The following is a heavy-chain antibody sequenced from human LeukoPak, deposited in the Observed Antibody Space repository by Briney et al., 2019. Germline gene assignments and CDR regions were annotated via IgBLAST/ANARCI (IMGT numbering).Heavy chain of an antibody. Sequence: GGSLRLSCAASGFTFSSYAMSWVRQAPGKGLEWVANIKQDGSEKYYVDSVKGRFTISRDNAKNSLYLQMNSLRAEDTAVYYCASEVVVNAFDIWGQGTMVTVSS. V-gene: IGHV3-7*01. CDR2: IKQDGSEK. CDR1: GFTFSSYA. J-gene: IGHJ3*02. CDR3: ASEVVVNAFDI. D-gene: IGHD2-2*01.